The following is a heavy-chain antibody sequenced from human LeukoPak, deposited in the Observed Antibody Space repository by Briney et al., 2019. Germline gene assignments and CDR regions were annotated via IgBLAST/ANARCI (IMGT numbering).Heavy chain of an antibody. Sequence: SETLSLTCTVSGDSISSSSYYWGWIRQPPGKGLEWIGTIFYSGSTNYNPSLKSRVTISVDTSKNQFSLKLSSVTAADTAVYYCATYRLPISDSGYPGDAFDIWGQGTMVTVSS. CDR2: IFYSGST. CDR1: GDSISSSSYY. CDR3: ATYRLPISDSGYPGDAFDI. J-gene: IGHJ3*02. V-gene: IGHV4-39*01. D-gene: IGHD5-12*01.